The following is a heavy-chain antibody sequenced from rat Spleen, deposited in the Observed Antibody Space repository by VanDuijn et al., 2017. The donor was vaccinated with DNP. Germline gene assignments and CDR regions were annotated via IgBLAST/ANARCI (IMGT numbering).Heavy chain of an antibody. V-gene: IGHV5-31*01. Sequence: EVQLVESGGGPVQPGRSLKLSCLASGFIFSNYWMTWIRQAPGKGLEWVASITNSGDGTYYSDSVKGRFSISRDNAKSTLYLQVNSLRSEDTATYYCASRPPPTRGPFDYWGQGVTVTVSS. D-gene: IGHD1-4*01. CDR3: ASRPPPTRGPFDY. CDR1: GFIFSNYW. J-gene: IGHJ2*01. CDR2: ITNSGDGT.